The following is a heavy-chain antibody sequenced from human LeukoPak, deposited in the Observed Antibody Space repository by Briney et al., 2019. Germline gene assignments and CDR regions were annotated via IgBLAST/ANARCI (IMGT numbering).Heavy chain of an antibody. CDR3: ARGTMVQGIIGDY. CDR2: IYYSGTT. CDR1: GGSVSSGSYS. J-gene: IGHJ4*02. D-gene: IGHD3-10*01. Sequence: SETLSLTCTVSGGSVSSGSYSWRWIRQPPGKGLEWIGYIYYSGTTNYNPSLKSRVTISVDTSKNQFSLKLSSVTAADTAVYYCARGTMVQGIIGDYWGQGTLVTVSS. V-gene: IGHV4-61*01.